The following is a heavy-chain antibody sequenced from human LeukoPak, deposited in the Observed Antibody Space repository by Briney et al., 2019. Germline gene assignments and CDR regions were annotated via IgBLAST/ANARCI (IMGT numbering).Heavy chain of an antibody. CDR3: ARRSSGDFDY. CDR1: GGSISSHY. CDR2: IYYSGST. V-gene: IGHV4-59*08. D-gene: IGHD7-27*01. Sequence: SETLSLTCTVSGGSISSHYWSWIRQPPGKGLEWIGYIYYSGSTNYNPSLKSRVTISVDTSKNQFSLKLSSVTAADTAVYYCARRSSGDFDYWGQGTLVTVSS. J-gene: IGHJ4*02.